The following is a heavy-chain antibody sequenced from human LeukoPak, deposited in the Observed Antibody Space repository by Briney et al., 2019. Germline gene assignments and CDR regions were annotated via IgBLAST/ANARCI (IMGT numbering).Heavy chain of an antibody. D-gene: IGHD6-13*01. Sequence: TGGSLRLSCAASGFTVSSNYMSWVRQAPGKGLEWVSVIYSGGSTYYADSVKGRFTISRDNSKNTLYLQMNSLRAEDTAVYYCARGGARQQLVENYFDYWGRGTLVTVSS. CDR2: IYSGGST. V-gene: IGHV3-66*01. CDR1: GFTVSSNY. J-gene: IGHJ4*02. CDR3: ARGGARQQLVENYFDY.